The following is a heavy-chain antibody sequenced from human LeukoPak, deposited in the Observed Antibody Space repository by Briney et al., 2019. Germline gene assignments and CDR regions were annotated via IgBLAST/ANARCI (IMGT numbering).Heavy chain of an antibody. CDR3: ARHYDILTGYHFTLDY. D-gene: IGHD3-9*01. V-gene: IGHV1-69*06. CDR2: IIPIFGTA. CDR1: GGTFSSYA. Sequence: GSSVKVSCKASGGTFSSYAISWVRQAPGQGLEWMGGIIPIFGTANYAQKFQGRVTITADKYTSTAYMELSSLRSEDTAVYYCARHYDILTGYHFTLDYWGQGTLVTVSS. J-gene: IGHJ4*02.